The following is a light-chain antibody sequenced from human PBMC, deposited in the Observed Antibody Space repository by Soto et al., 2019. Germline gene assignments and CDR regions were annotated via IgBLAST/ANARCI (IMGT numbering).Light chain of an antibody. J-gene: IGLJ1*01. CDR1: SSDVGRYNY. CDR2: DVS. CDR3: CSYAGSPRFV. V-gene: IGLV2-11*01. Sequence: QSALTQPRSVSGSPGQSVTISCTGTSSDVGRYNYVSWYQHHPGTAPKVMIYDVSERPSGVPDRFSGSKSGNTASLTIYGLPSEDEADYYCCSYAGSPRFVFGSGTKVTVL.